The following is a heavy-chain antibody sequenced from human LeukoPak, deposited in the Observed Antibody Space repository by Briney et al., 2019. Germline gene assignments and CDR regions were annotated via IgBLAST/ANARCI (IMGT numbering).Heavy chain of an antibody. V-gene: IGHV4-39*07. J-gene: IGHJ6*02. Sequence: NPSETLSLTCTVSGGSISSSSYYWGWIRQPPGKGLEWIGSIYYSGSTYYNPSLKSRVTISVDTSKNQFSLKLSSVTAADTAVYYCAREARYYDILTGYYRPYYGMDVWGQGTTVTVSS. CDR1: GGSISSSSYY. CDR3: AREARYYDILTGYYRPYYGMDV. CDR2: IYYSGST. D-gene: IGHD3-9*01.